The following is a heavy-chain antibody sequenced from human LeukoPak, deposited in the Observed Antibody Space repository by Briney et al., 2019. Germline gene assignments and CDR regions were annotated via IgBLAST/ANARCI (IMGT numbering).Heavy chain of an antibody. CDR1: GGSFSGYY. D-gene: IGHD2-2*01. CDR2: INHSGST. J-gene: IGHJ4*02. Sequence: SETLSLTCAVYGGSFSGYYWSWIRQTPGKGLEWIGEINHSGSTNYNPSLKSRVTISVDTSKNQFSLKLSSVTAADTAVYYCARARRQYCSSTSCYLFDYWGQGTLVTVSS. V-gene: IGHV4-34*01. CDR3: ARARRQYCSSTSCYLFDY.